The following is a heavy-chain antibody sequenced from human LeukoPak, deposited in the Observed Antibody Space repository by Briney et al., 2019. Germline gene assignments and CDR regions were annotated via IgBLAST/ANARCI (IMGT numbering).Heavy chain of an antibody. Sequence: SETLSLTCTVSGGSISSSSYYWGWIRQPPGKGLEWIGSIYYSGSTYYNPSLKSRVTISVDTSKNQLSLKLSPVTAADTAVYYCARDNSVLLWFGELLPGVHYFDYWGQGTLVTVSS. J-gene: IGHJ4*02. CDR2: IYYSGST. CDR1: GGSISSSSYY. CDR3: ARDNSVLLWFGELLPGVHYFDY. V-gene: IGHV4-39*07. D-gene: IGHD3-10*01.